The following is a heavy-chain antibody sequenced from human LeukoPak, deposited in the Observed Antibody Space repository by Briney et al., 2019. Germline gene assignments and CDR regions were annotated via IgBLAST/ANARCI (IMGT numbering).Heavy chain of an antibody. D-gene: IGHD3-16*01. CDR2: IYYSGST. CDR1: GGSISSYY. Sequence: KASETLSLTCTVSGGSISSYYWSWIRQPPGKGLEWLGYIYYSGSTNYNPSLKSRVTISVDTSKNQFSLKLSSVTAADTAVYYCARVGGYSRTDFDYWGQGTLVTVSS. J-gene: IGHJ4*02. CDR3: ARVGGYSRTDFDY. V-gene: IGHV4-59*01.